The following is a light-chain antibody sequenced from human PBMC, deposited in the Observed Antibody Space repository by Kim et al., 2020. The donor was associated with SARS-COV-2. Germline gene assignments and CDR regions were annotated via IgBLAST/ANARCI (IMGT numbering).Light chain of an antibody. CDR3: QQRGSWPPALT. CDR1: HNIDIS. CDR2: DAA. V-gene: IGKV3-11*01. J-gene: IGKJ4*01. Sequence: PGESDTRSCRARHNIDISLAWYQQTPGQAPRLLIYDAAVRAAGIRDKGSGSGSGTDFNLTIGSMAPEDFAIYDCQQRGSWPPALTFGGGTKVDIK.